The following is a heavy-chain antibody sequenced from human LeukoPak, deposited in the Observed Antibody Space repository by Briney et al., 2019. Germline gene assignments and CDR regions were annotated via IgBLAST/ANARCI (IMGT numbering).Heavy chain of an antibody. Sequence: SETLSLTCTVSGGFINSYYWTWIRQPPGKGLEWIGNIYNSGNTNYNPSLKSRVTISVDTSKNQFSLKLNSVTAADTAVYYCARENGSYLWRSWLNPWGQGTLVTVSS. CDR2: IYNSGNT. J-gene: IGHJ5*02. D-gene: IGHD3-16*01. V-gene: IGHV4-59*01. CDR1: GGFINSYY. CDR3: ARENGSYLWRSWLNP.